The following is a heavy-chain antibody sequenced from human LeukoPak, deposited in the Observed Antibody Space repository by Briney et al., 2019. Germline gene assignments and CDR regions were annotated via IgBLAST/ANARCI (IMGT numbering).Heavy chain of an antibody. CDR3: ASRRSTSFDY. CDR2: INSDETST. V-gene: IGHV3-74*01. Sequence: GGSLRLSCAASGFTFSNAWMSWVRQAPGKGLEWVSRINSDETSTNYADSVKGRFTISRDNAKNTLYLQMNSLRAEDTAVYYCASRRSTSFDYWGQGTLVTVSS. CDR1: GFTFSNAW. J-gene: IGHJ4*02. D-gene: IGHD5/OR15-5a*01.